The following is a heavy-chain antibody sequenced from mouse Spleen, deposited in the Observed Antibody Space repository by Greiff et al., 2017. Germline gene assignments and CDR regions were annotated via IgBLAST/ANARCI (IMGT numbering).Heavy chain of an antibody. CDR2: IYPGDGDT. CDR1: GYAFSSSW. CDR3: ARDPYDYDGAMDY. D-gene: IGHD2-4*01. Sequence: VKLMESGPELVKPGASVKISCKASGYAFSSSWMNWVKQRPGKGLEWIGRIYPGDGDTNYNGKFKGKATLTADKSSSTAYMQLSSLTSEDSAVYFCARDPYDYDGAMDYWGQGTSVTVSS. J-gene: IGHJ4*01. V-gene: IGHV1-82*01.